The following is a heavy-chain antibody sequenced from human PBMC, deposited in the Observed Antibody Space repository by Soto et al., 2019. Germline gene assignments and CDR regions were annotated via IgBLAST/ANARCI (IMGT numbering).Heavy chain of an antibody. CDR1: GGSFSGYY. CDR3: ARGPLYSSSWYNY. D-gene: IGHD6-13*01. CDR2: INHSGST. J-gene: IGHJ4*02. Sequence: PSETLSLTCAVYGGSFSGYYWSWIRQPPGKGLEWIGEINHSGSTNYNPSLKSRVTISVDTSKNQFSLKLSSVTAADTAVYYCARGPLYSSSWYNYWGQGTLVTVSS. V-gene: IGHV4-34*01.